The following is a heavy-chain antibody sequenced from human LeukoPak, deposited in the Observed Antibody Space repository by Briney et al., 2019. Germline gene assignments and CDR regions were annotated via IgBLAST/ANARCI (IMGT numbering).Heavy chain of an antibody. Sequence: GSLRLSCAASGFIFSNYWMGWVRQAPGKRPEWVANMNKDGSEKYYADSVKGRFTISRDNARNSVYQQMNSLRVEDTAVYYCARDPVEWEQLLDYWGQGTLVTVSS. CDR1: GFIFSNYW. CDR2: MNKDGSEK. V-gene: IGHV3-7*01. CDR3: ARDPVEWEQLLDY. J-gene: IGHJ4*02. D-gene: IGHD1-26*01.